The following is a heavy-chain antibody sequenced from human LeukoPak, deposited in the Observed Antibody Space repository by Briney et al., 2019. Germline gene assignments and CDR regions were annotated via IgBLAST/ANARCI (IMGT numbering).Heavy chain of an antibody. Sequence: SETLSLTCTVSGGSISSYYWSWIRQPPGEGLEWIGYIYYSGSTNYNPSLKSRVTISVDTSKNQFSLKLSSVTAADTAVYYCARVEGSGSYDYYYYYMDVWGKGTTVTVSS. CDR1: GGSISSYY. CDR3: ARVEGSGSYDYYYYYMDV. CDR2: IYYSGST. D-gene: IGHD3-10*01. V-gene: IGHV4-59*01. J-gene: IGHJ6*03.